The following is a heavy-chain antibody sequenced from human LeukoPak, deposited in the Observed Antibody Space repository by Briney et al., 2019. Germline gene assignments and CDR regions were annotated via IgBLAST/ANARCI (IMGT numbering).Heavy chain of an antibody. D-gene: IGHD2-15*01. CDR1: GFTFSSYS. CDR2: ISSSSYI. V-gene: IGHV3-21*01. Sequence: GGSLRLSCAASGFTFSSYSMNWVRQAPGKGLEWVSSISSSSYIYYADSVKGRFTISRDNAKNSLYLQMNSLRAEDTAVYYCARDWGGYCSGGSCYPQDPDYFDYWGQGTLVTVSS. J-gene: IGHJ4*02. CDR3: ARDWGGYCSGGSCYPQDPDYFDY.